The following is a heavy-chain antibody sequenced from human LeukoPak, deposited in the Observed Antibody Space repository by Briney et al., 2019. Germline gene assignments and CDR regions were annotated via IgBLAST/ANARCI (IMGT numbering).Heavy chain of an antibody. CDR3: ARMPRGTVVVTPDYFDY. Sequence: PSETLSLTCTVFGGSLNSGSYYWSWIRQHPGKGLEWIGYISYIGSTYYNPSLKSRVSISGDTSKTQFSLNVNSVTAADTAVYYCARMPRGTVVVTPDYFDYWGQGTLVTVSS. D-gene: IGHD2-21*02. CDR2: ISYIGST. CDR1: GGSLNSGSYY. V-gene: IGHV4-31*03. J-gene: IGHJ4*02.